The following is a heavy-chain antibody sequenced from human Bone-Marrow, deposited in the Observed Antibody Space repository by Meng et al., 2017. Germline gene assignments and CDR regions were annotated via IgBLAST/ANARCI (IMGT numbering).Heavy chain of an antibody. CDR1: GGSFSGYY. CDR2: INHSGST. CDR3: ARSDFWSGYYSGDV. J-gene: IGHJ6*02. Sequence: SQTLSLTRAVYGGSFSGYYWSWIRQPPGKRLEWIGEINHSGSTSHNPSLKSRVTISVDTSKNQFSLKLSSVTAADTTVYYCARSDFWSGYYSGDVWGQGTTVTVSS. V-gene: IGHV4-34*01. D-gene: IGHD3-3*01.